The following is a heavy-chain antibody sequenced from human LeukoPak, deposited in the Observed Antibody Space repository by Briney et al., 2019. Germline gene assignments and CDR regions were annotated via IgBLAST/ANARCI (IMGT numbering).Heavy chain of an antibody. V-gene: IGHV4-30-4*01. CDR3: AREGHCSGGSCYSTIDY. D-gene: IGHD2-15*01. CDR2: IYYSGST. J-gene: IGHJ4*02. Sequence: PSQTLSLTCTVSGGSISSDDYYWSWIRQPPGKGLEWIGYIYYSGSTYYNPSLKSRVTISVDTSKNQFSLKLSSVTAADTAVYYCAREGHCSGGSCYSTIDYWGQGTLVTVSS. CDR1: GGSISSDDYY.